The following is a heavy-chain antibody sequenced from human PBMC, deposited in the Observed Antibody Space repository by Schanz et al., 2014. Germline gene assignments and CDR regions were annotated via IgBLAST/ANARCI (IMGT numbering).Heavy chain of an antibody. CDR3: ARDRPFRSESNIYYGDAFDI. CDR2: IYRGGST. Sequence: EVQLVESGGGLIQPGGSLRLSCAASGFSVSSNYMSWVRQAPGKGLEWVSVIYRGGSTYYADSVKGRFTISRGNSKNTLYLEMNSLRPDDTAVYYCARDRPFRSESNIYYGDAFDIWGQGTMVTVSS. V-gene: IGHV3-66*03. D-gene: IGHD3-10*01. J-gene: IGHJ3*02. CDR1: GFSVSSNY.